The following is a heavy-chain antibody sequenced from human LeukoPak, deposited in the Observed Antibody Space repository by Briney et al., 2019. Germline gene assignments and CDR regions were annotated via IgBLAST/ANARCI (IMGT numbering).Heavy chain of an antibody. CDR3: ARGLDHHYYFYYMDV. Sequence: KSGGSLRLSCAASGFTFSDYYMSWIRQAPGKGLEWVSYISSTGSTIYYADSVKGRFTISRDNAKNSLYLQMNSLRAEDTAVYYCARGLDHHYYFYYMDVWGKGTTVTVSS. CDR2: ISSTGSTI. J-gene: IGHJ6*03. CDR1: GFTFSDYY. D-gene: IGHD1-1*01. V-gene: IGHV3-11*04.